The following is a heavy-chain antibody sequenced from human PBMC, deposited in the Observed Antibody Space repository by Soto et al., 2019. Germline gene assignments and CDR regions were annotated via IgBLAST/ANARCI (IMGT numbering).Heavy chain of an antibody. D-gene: IGHD4-4*01. CDR1: GGAFSSYT. Sequence: GXSEKVSWKASGGAFSSYTMSWVRQAPGQGLEWMGGIIPIFGTTTYAHNFQGRVTITADESTSTVYMELSSLRGEDTAVYYCARGALTTLAYYYGMDVWGQGTTVTVS. V-gene: IGHV1-69*13. CDR2: IIPIFGTT. J-gene: IGHJ6*02. CDR3: ARGALTTLAYYYGMDV.